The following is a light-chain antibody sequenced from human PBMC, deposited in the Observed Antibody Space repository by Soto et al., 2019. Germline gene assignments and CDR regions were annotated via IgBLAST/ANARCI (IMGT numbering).Light chain of an antibody. CDR2: LNSDGSH. Sequence: QSVLTQSPSASASLGASVKLTCTLSSGHSSYAIEWHQQRPEKGPRYLMKLNSDGSHSKGDGIPGRFSGSSSGAERYLTISSLQSEDEADYYCQTWVTGIEVFGGGTKLTVL. J-gene: IGLJ2*01. CDR1: SGHSSYA. CDR3: QTWVTGIEV. V-gene: IGLV4-69*01.